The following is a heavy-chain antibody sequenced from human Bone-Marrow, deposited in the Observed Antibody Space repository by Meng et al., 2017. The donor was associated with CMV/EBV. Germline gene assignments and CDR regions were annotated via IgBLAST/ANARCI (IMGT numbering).Heavy chain of an antibody. V-gene: IGHV3-53*01. D-gene: IGHD3-3*01. J-gene: IGHJ6*02. CDR2: IYSGGST. CDR3: ARDRGFPISRYGMDV. CDR1: GGSISSYY. Sequence: ETLSLTCTVSGGSISSYYWSWIRQPPGKGLEWVSVIYSGGSTYYADSVKGRFTISRDNSKNTLYLQMNSLRAEDTAVYYCARDRGFPISRYGMDVWGQGTTVTVSS.